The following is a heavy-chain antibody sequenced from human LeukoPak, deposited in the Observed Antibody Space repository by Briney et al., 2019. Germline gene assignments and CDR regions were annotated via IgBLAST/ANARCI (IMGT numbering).Heavy chain of an antibody. Sequence: PSETLSLTCTVSGYSFSSGYYWGGSRPPPGKGLEGIGSMYDSGSTYYNPSLKSRVTISVDTSKNQFSLKLSTVSAADTAVYYCARDGSAIFGVVNTLDYWGQGTLVTVSS. V-gene: IGHV4-38-2*02. CDR2: MYDSGST. D-gene: IGHD3-3*01. J-gene: IGHJ4*02. CDR3: ARDGSAIFGVVNTLDY. CDR1: GYSFSSGYY.